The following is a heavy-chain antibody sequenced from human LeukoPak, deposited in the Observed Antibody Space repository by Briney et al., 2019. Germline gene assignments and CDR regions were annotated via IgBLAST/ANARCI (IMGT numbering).Heavy chain of an antibody. D-gene: IGHD3-10*01. CDR1: GYSISSGYL. CDR2: LYHSGST. CDR3: ARHLRITMGMPGWFDP. J-gene: IGHJ5*02. Sequence: SETLSRTCTVSGYSISSGYLWGWIRQPPRKGLERIGSLYHSGSTYYNPPLRIRITIAVYTTKNQFSLKLRSATAADTAVYYCARHLRITMGMPGWFDPWGQGALVTVSS. V-gene: IGHV4-38-2*02.